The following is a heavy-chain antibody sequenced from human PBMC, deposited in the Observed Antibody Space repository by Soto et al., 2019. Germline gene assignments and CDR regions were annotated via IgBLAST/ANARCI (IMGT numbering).Heavy chain of an antibody. CDR1: GFTFSIYD. Sequence: PGGSLRLSCTASGFTFSIYDMGWVRLAPGKGLEWVSSVSRTTNYMYYADSVRGRFTISRDNAKNSLYLQMNSLTADDTAVYYCVRNGFGQSLSHFDYWGQGTLVTVSS. CDR3: VRNGFGQSLSHFDY. D-gene: IGHD2-8*01. J-gene: IGHJ4*02. V-gene: IGHV3-21*01. CDR2: VSRTTNYM.